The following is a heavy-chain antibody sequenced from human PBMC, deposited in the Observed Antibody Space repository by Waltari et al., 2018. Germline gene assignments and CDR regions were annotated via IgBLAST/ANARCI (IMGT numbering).Heavy chain of an antibody. CDR2: IYHSGST. CDR1: GGSISSSTW. CDR3: ARLIATTEVKNWFDP. V-gene: IGHV4-4*02. Sequence: QVQLQESGPGLVKPSGTLSLTCAVSGGSISSSTWWSWVRQPPGKGLEWIGEIYHSGSTNYNPSLKSRITISLDKSKNQFSLDLTSVTAADTAVYYCARLIATTEVKNWFDPWGQGTLVTVSS. D-gene: IGHD6-13*01. J-gene: IGHJ5*02.